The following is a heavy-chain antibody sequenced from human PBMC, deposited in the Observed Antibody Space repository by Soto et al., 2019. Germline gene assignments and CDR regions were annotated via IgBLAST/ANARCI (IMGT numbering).Heavy chain of an antibody. V-gene: IGHV3-30*18. CDR2: ISYDGKNK. D-gene: IGHD2-2*01. CDR1: GFTFSTYG. J-gene: IGHJ6*02. Sequence: QVQLVESGGGVVQPGRSLRLSCAASGFTFSTYGMHWVRQAPGKGLEWVAVISYDGKNKYYAQSVKGRLTISRDNSKNTLDLQVTSRSVEDTAVYSGAKGQHCSSTSCHFYYYGMDVWGQGTTVAVSS. CDR3: AKGQHCSSTSCHFYYYGMDV.